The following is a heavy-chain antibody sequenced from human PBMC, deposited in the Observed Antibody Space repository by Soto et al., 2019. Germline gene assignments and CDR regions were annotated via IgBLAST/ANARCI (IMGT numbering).Heavy chain of an antibody. V-gene: IGHV1-46*01. D-gene: IGHD3-3*01. CDR2: IDPSGGST. CDR3: AREAFWSGSHLRYFDY. J-gene: IGHJ4*02. CDR1: GYTFSTYY. Sequence: QVQLVQSGAEVKKPGASVKVSCKASGYTFSTYYLFWIRQAPGQGLEWMGIIDPSGGSTAYEEKFQDRVTLTRDASTSTVYMELSSLRSEDTAVYYCAREAFWSGSHLRYFDYWGQGTLVTVSS.